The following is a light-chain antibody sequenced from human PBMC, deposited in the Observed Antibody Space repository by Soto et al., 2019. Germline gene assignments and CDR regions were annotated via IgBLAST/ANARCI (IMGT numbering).Light chain of an antibody. J-gene: IGLJ3*02. Sequence: QSALTQPASVSGSPGQSITISCTGTGSDVGGFNYVSWYQQHPGQAPKLMIYEVSNRPSGVSDRFSGSKSGDTASLTIFGLQTEDEADYYCCSYTSSSTWVFGGGTKLTVL. CDR1: GSDVGGFNY. V-gene: IGLV2-14*01. CDR3: CSYTSSSTWV. CDR2: EVS.